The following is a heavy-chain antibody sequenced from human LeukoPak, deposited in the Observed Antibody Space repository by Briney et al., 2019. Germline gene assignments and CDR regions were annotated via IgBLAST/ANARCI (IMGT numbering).Heavy chain of an antibody. Sequence: SETLSLTCTVSGGSISSSSYYWGWIPQPPGKGLEWIGSIYYSGSTYYNPSLKSRVTISVDTSKNQFSLKLSSVTAADTAVYYCARTFGGVIGIFDYWGQGTLVTVSS. CDR1: GGSISSSSYY. CDR2: IYYSGST. J-gene: IGHJ4*02. V-gene: IGHV4-39*01. D-gene: IGHD3-16*02. CDR3: ARTFGGVIGIFDY.